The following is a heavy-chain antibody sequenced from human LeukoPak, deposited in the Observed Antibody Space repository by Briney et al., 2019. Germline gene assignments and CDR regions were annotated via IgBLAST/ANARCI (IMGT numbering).Heavy chain of an antibody. D-gene: IGHD3-22*01. V-gene: IGHV4-4*07. J-gene: IGHJ3*02. CDR3: VRGLYDSITYRAFHS. CDR2: IYTSGST. CDR1: GGSISSHY. Sequence: PSETLSLTCTVSGGSISSHYWSWIRLPAGKGLEWIGRIYTSGSTNSNPSLKSRVTMSVDTSKNQFSLMLNSVTAADTAVYYCVRGLYDSITYRAFHSWGQGTMVTVSS.